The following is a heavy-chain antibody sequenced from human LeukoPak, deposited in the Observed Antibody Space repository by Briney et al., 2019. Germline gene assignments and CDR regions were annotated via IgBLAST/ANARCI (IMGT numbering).Heavy chain of an antibody. V-gene: IGHV3-74*01. CDR3: AREGKVTTVLDY. CDR1: GFTFSNYW. Sequence: PGGSLRLSCAASGFTFSNYWMSWVRQAPGKGLVWVSRINSDGSSRHYADSVKGRFTISRDNAKNSLYLQMNSLRAEDTAVYYCAREGKVTTVLDYWGQGTLVTVSS. J-gene: IGHJ4*02. CDR2: INSDGSSR. D-gene: IGHD4-11*01.